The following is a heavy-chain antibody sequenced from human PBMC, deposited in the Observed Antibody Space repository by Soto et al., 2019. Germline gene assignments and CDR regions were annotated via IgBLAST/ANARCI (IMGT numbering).Heavy chain of an antibody. CDR3: ARLPNSGPKPPFDY. CDR2: IHYSGNY. J-gene: IGHJ4*02. V-gene: IGHV4-59*08. CDR1: GDSIGSHY. Sequence: QVQLQESGPRLVKPSETLSLTCTVSGDSIGSHYWSWVRQSPGKGLECIGWIHYSGNYIYNPSLRGRVSMSRDPSRNQFPLRLTSVTAADTAVYYCARLPNSGPKPPFDYWGQGTLVTVSS. D-gene: IGHD6-13*01.